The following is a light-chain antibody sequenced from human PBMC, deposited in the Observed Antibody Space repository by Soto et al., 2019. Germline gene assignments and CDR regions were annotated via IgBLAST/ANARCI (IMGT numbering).Light chain of an antibody. V-gene: IGKV3-15*01. J-gene: IGKJ1*01. CDR2: VAS. Sequence: EIVMTQSPATLSVSPGGRATLACRASQSISDPLAWYKPKPGQAPRLLIHVASTRAPGFRARFSGSGSGTSFTLTISSLQSEDFAVYYGQQYDNWPWTFGQGTKVESK. CDR3: QQYDNWPWT. CDR1: QSISDP.